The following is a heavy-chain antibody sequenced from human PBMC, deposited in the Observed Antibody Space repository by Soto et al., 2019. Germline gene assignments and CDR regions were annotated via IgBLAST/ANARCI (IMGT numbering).Heavy chain of an antibody. J-gene: IGHJ4*02. D-gene: IGHD2-2*01. CDR1: GFTFSSYD. Sequence: EVQLLESGGGLVQPGGSLRLSCAASGFTFSSYDMSWVRQDPGKGPEWVSPINNSGGRTYYADSVRGRFTISRDNSKNTLYLHMNSRRAEDTAVYYCERRYAGGDGCRTFDYWGQGTLVTVSS. CDR2: INNSGGRT. CDR3: ERRYAGGDGCRTFDY. V-gene: IGHV3-23*01.